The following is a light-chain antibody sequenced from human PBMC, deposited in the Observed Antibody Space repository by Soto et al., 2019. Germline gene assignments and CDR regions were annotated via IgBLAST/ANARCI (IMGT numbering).Light chain of an antibody. CDR1: QDIGNF. J-gene: IGKJ4*01. Sequence: IQMTQSPSSLSASAGDRVTITCRASQDIGNFLAWYQQKPGKVPKLLIYAASTLQSGVPSRFSGSGSGTDFTLTISSLQPEDVATYYCQKCKVAPFTFAGGTKVDI. CDR2: AAS. V-gene: IGKV1-27*01. CDR3: QKCKVAPFT.